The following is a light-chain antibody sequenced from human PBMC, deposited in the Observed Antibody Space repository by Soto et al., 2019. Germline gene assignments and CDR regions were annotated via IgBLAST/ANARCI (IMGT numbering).Light chain of an antibody. CDR3: QQYRA. V-gene: IGKV1-33*01. Sequence: DIQMTQSPSSLSASVGDRVTITCQASQDISNYLNWYQQKPGKAPKLLIYDASNLETGVPSRFSGSGSGTDFTFTSSSLQPEDIATYYCQQYRAFGGGTKVEIK. J-gene: IGKJ4*01. CDR1: QDISNY. CDR2: DAS.